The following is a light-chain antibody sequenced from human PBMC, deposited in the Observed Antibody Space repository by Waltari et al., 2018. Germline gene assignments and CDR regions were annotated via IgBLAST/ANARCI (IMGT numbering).Light chain of an antibody. CDR1: SSDVGGYNY. Sequence: QSALTQPVSVSGSPGQSITISCTGTSSDVGGYNYVAWYQQHPNKAPKFIIYDVANRPFGVSNRFSGSKSGSTASLTISGLQTEDEAYYYCSSYTTRSILLFGGGTKVTVL. CDR3: SSYTTRSILL. V-gene: IGLV2-14*03. J-gene: IGLJ2*01. CDR2: DVA.